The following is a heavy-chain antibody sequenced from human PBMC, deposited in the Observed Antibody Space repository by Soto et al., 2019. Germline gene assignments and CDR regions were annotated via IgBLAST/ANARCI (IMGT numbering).Heavy chain of an antibody. Sequence: GGSLRLSCAASGFSVSTNYMSWVRRAPRKGLEWVSVIYSGDSTYYADSVKGRFTISRHNSENTLSLQMNSLRAEDTAVYYCARDKGLGYCSGGSCYSVYMDVWGKGTTVTVSS. J-gene: IGHJ6*03. CDR2: IYSGDST. CDR3: ARDKGLGYCSGGSCYSVYMDV. D-gene: IGHD2-15*01. CDR1: GFSVSTNY. V-gene: IGHV3-53*04.